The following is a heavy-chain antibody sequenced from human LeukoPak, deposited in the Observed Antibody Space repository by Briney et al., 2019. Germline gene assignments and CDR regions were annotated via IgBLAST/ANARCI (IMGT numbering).Heavy chain of an antibody. CDR3: VQNTILDSRSY. CDR1: GFSFSSYA. CDR2: SSSSGAGT. D-gene: IGHD3-3*01. J-gene: IGHJ4*02. Sequence: PRRSLRLSSEASGFSFSSYAMSWVRQAPAKGLDWVSASSSSGAGTYYADSVKGRFTISRYNSKNTLYLQMNSLRAEHTCVYFCVQNTILDSRSYWGQGNLVTVSS. V-gene: IGHV3-23*01.